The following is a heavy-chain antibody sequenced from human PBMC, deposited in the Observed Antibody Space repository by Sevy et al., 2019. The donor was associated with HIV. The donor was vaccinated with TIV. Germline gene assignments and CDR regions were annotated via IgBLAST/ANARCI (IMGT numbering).Heavy chain of an antibody. CDR3: TNTYYYDSSGYYKRGWFDP. CDR1: GFTFSNAW. CDR2: IKSKTDGGTT. Sequence: GGSLRLSCAASGFTFSNAWMSWVRQAPGKGLEWVGRIKSKTDGGTTDYAAPVKGRFTISRDDSKNTLYPQMNSLKTEDTAVYYCTNTYYYDSSGYYKRGWFDPWGQGTLVTVSS. D-gene: IGHD3-22*01. V-gene: IGHV3-15*01. J-gene: IGHJ5*02.